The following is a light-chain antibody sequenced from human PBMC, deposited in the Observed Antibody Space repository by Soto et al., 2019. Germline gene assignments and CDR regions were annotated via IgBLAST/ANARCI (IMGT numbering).Light chain of an antibody. CDR3: TSYTPTGALV. V-gene: IGLV2-14*01. CDR1: LSDLNGRDF. J-gene: IGLJ3*02. Sequence: QSALTQPPSASGSPGQSVTISCTGTLSDLNGRDFVSWYRQDPGKAPRLMIYEVRNRLSGVSNRFSGSKSGNTASLTISGLQSEDEADYYCTSYTPTGALVFGSGTKLTVL. CDR2: EVR.